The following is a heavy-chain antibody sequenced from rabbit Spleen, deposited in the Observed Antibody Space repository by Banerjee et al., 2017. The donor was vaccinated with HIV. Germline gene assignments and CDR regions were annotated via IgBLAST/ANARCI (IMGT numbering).Heavy chain of an antibody. D-gene: IGHD4-2*01. CDR1: GFSFSSNW. CDR2: IDTSDGDT. CDR3: VRDAGSNAYIDGYFNL. V-gene: IGHV1S45*01. J-gene: IGHJ4*01. Sequence: LEESGGDLVKPGGTLTLTCTVSGFSFSSNWICWVRQAPGKGLEWIACIDTSDGDTDYANWPKGRFTISKASSTTVTLQMTSLTAADTATYFCVRDAGSNAYIDGYFNLWGPGTLVTVS.